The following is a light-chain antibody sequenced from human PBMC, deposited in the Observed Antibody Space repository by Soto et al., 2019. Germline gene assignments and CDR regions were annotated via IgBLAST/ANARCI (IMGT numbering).Light chain of an antibody. CDR2: GDN. V-gene: IGLV1-40*01. CDR3: QSYDSSLNRV. J-gene: IGLJ1*01. CDR1: SSNIGANYD. Sequence: VLSQPPSVSGAPGQRITISCTGSSSNIGANYDVHWYRQVPGTAPKLLMSGDNNRPSGVADRFSGSKSGTSASLAITRLQAEDEADYYCQSYDSSLNRVFGTGTKVTVL.